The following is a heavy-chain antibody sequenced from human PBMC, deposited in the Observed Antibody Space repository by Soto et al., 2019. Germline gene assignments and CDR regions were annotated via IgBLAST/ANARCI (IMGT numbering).Heavy chain of an antibody. Sequence: ASVKVSCKASGYTFTGYYMPWVRQAPGQGLEWMGWINPNSGGTNYAQKFQGRVTMTRDTSISTAYMELSRLRSDDTAVYYCARSGDMSGELLSPFHRGSYYGMDVWGQGTTVTVSS. CDR3: ARSGDMSGELLSPFHRGSYYGMDV. CDR1: GYTFTGYY. D-gene: IGHD3-10*02. J-gene: IGHJ6*02. V-gene: IGHV1-2*02. CDR2: INPNSGGT.